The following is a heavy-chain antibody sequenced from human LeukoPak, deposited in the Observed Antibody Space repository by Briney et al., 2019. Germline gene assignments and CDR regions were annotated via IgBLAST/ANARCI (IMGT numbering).Heavy chain of an antibody. V-gene: IGHV4-59*08. CDR3: ASYCSGGSCYRRNWLDP. Sequence: SETLSLTCTVSGGSISNKYWSWIRQPPGKGLEWIGYIYYSGSTNYNPSLKSRVTILVDTSKNQFSLKLSSVTAADTAVYYCASYCSGGSCYRRNWLDPWGQGTLVTVSS. CDR1: GGSISNKY. D-gene: IGHD2-15*01. CDR2: IYYSGST. J-gene: IGHJ5*02.